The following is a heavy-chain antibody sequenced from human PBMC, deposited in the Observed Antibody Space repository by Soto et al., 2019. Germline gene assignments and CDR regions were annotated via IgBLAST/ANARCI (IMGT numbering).Heavy chain of an antibody. CDR2: IRSKANSYAT. D-gene: IGHD3-10*01. CDR1: GFTFSGSA. V-gene: IGHV3-73*01. Sequence: GGSLRLSCAASGFTFSGSAMHWVRQASGKGLEWVGRIRSKANSYATAYAASVKGRFTISRDDSKNTAYLQMNSLKTEDTAVYYCTRDGLLWFGELLYRAKYYYYGMDVWGQGTTVTVSS. CDR3: TRDGLLWFGELLYRAKYYYYGMDV. J-gene: IGHJ6*02.